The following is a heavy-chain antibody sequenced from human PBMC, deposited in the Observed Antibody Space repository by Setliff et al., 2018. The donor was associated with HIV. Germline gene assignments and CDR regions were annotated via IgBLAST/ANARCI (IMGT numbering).Heavy chain of an antibody. Sequence: SVKVSCKASGGTFSSYAISWVRQAPGQGLEWMGGIIPISGTVNYAQKFWGRVTITTHESTSTAYMELSSLRSEDTAMYYCARDFGGYCSSMSCPGLFDPWGQGTLVTVSS. V-gene: IGHV1-69*05. CDR2: IIPISGTV. CDR3: ARDFGGYCSSMSCPGLFDP. J-gene: IGHJ5*02. CDR1: GGTFSSYA. D-gene: IGHD2-2*01.